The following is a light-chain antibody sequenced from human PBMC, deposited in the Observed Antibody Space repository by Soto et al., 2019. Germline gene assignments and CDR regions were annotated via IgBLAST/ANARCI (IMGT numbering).Light chain of an antibody. CDR2: EVN. Sequence: QSVLSQPPSASGSPGQSVTSSCTGTSSDVGGYNYVSWFQQHPGKAPKLIIHEVNQRTSGVPDRFSGSKSGNTASLTISGLKGADEADYYCSAYTVSRIYVFGTSTKVPVL. J-gene: IGLJ1*01. CDR1: SSDVGGYNY. CDR3: SAYTVSRIYV. V-gene: IGLV2-8*01.